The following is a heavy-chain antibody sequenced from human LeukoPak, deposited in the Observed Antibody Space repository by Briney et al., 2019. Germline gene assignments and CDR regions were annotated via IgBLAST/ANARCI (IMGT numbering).Heavy chain of an antibody. J-gene: IGHJ6*03. D-gene: IGHD3-10*01. V-gene: IGHV3-11*04. CDR1: GFTFSDYY. CDR3: ARDRAYYYGSGSYRDYYYYYYMDV. Sequence: GGTLRLSCAASGFTFSDYYMSWIRQAPGKGLEWVSYISSSGSTIYYADSVKGRFTISRDNAKNSLYLQMNSLRAEDTAVYYCARDRAYYYGSGSYRDYYYYYYMDVWGKGTTVTVSS. CDR2: ISSSGSTI.